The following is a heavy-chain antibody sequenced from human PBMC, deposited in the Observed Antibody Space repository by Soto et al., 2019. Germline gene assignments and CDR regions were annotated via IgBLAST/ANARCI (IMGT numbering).Heavy chain of an antibody. D-gene: IGHD6-6*01. CDR1: GISLSTSAVR. Sequence: QITVKGSGPTLVKPTQTLTLTCSLSGISLSTSAVRLGWIRQTPGKALEWLALIYWNDDKQYSQSLKSRLTITKDTSKNQAVLTMTNMDPGDTATYYCARGLATRPVFAVDVWGQGTVVTVSS. CDR2: IYWNDDK. CDR3: ARGLATRPVFAVDV. J-gene: IGHJ3*01. V-gene: IGHV2-5*01.